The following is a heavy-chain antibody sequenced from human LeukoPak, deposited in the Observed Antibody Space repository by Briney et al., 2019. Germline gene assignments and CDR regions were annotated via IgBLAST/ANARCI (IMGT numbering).Heavy chain of an antibody. V-gene: IGHV3-21*01. CDR1: GFTFSSYA. J-gene: IGHJ4*02. Sequence: GRSLRLPCAASGFTFSSYAMHWVRQAPGKGLEWVSSISSSSSYIYYADSVKGRFTISRDNAKNSLYLQMNSLRAEDTAVYYCARDQSRTLWFGELYYFDYWGQGTLVTVSS. CDR3: ARDQSRTLWFGELYYFDY. CDR2: ISSSSSYI. D-gene: IGHD3-10*01.